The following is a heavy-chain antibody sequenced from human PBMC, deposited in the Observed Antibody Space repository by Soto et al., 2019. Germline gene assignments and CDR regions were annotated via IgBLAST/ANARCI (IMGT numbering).Heavy chain of an antibody. J-gene: IGHJ4*02. CDR1: GYSFTSYD. CDR2: MNTNSGNT. Sequence: QVQLVQSGAEVKKPGASVKVSCKASGYSFTSYDINWVRQATGQGLEWMGWMNTNSGNTGYAQKFQGRVTMTRNTSISTVYLELSSLRSHDTALYYCAVLKGSGWTHFDLWGQGTLVTVSS. V-gene: IGHV1-8*01. D-gene: IGHD6-19*01. CDR3: AVLKGSGWTHFDL.